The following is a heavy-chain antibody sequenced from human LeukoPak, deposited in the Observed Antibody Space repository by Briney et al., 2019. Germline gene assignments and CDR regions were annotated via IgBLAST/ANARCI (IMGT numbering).Heavy chain of an antibody. Sequence: GESLKISCKGSGYSFTSHWIGWVRQMPGRGLEWMGIISPGDSDTRYSPSFQGHVTISADKSISAAYLQWSSVKASDTAMYYCARLKYDSSGHPLDYWGQGTLVTVST. V-gene: IGHV5-51*01. D-gene: IGHD3-22*01. CDR2: ISPGDSDT. J-gene: IGHJ4*02. CDR1: GYSFTSHW. CDR3: ARLKYDSSGHPLDY.